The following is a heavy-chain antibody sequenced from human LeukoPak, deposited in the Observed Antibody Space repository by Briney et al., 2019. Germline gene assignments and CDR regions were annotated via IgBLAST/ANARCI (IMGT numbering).Heavy chain of an antibody. CDR3: AKRGSAWSFDY. D-gene: IGHD6-19*01. CDR1: GFIFSSYA. J-gene: IGHJ4*02. CDR2: ISGSGGST. Sequence: GGSLRLSCAASGFIFSSYAMIWVRQAPGKGLEWVSGISGSGGSTNYADSVKGRFTISRDNSKNTMYVQMNSLRAEDTALYYCAKRGSAWSFDYWGQGTLVIVPS. V-gene: IGHV3-23*01.